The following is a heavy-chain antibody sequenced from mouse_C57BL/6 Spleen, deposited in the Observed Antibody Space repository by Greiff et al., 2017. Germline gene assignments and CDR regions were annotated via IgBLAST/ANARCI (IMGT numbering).Heavy chain of an antibody. CDR1: GYTFTDYY. CDR3: ARGAYGNYGAMDY. D-gene: IGHD2-1*01. CDR2: INPYNGGT. J-gene: IGHJ4*01. Sequence: EVKLQQSGPVLVKPGASVKMSCKASGYTFTDYYMNWVKQSHGKSLEWIGVINPYNGGTSYNQKFKGKATLTVDKSSSTAYMELNSLTSEDSAVYYCARGAYGNYGAMDYWGQGTSVTVSS. V-gene: IGHV1-19*01.